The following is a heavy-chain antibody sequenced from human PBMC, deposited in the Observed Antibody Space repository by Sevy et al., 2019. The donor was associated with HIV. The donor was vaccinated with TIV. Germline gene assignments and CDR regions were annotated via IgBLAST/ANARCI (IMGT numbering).Heavy chain of an antibody. J-gene: IGHJ4*01. V-gene: IGHV5-51*01. CDR2: VFPGDSDT. CDR3: ARPVYGYYTLYYFDY. Sequence: GESLKISCKGSGYSFASYWIGWVRQMPGKGLEWMGIVFPGDSDTTYSPSFQGQVTISVDKSIRTAYLQWSSLKASDTAMYYCARPVYGYYTLYYFDYWGHGTQVTVSS. CDR1: GYSFASYW. D-gene: IGHD4-17*01.